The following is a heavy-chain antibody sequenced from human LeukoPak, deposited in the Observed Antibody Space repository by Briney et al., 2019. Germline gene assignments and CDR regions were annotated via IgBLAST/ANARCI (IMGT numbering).Heavy chain of an antibody. CDR2: IIPIFDTA. Sequence: ASVKVSCKASGGTFSSYAISWVRQAPGQGLEWMGGIIPIFDTANYAQKFQGRVTITADKSTSTAYMELRSLRSDDTAVYYCARDVVVVVPAVPYYYYYMDVWGKGTTVTVSS. J-gene: IGHJ6*03. D-gene: IGHD2-2*01. CDR3: ARDVVVVVPAVPYYYYYMDV. CDR1: GGTFSSYA. V-gene: IGHV1-69*06.